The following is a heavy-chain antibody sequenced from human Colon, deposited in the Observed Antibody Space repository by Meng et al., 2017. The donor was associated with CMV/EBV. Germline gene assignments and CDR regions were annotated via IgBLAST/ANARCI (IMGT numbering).Heavy chain of an antibody. CDR1: GFNVSNNY. V-gene: IGHV3-33*06. CDR3: AKDLRRFGDLRELDY. D-gene: IGHD3-10*01. CDR2: IWDDGTNK. Sequence: GESLKISCAASGFNVSNNYMNWVRQAPGKGLEWVAVIWDDGTNKYYADSVKGRFTISRDNFKKTLYLEMNDLRAEDTAVYYCAKDLRRFGDLRELDYWGQGTLVTVSS. J-gene: IGHJ4*02.